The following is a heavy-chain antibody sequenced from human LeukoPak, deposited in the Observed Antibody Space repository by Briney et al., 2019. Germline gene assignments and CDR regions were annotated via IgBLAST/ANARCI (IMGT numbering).Heavy chain of an antibody. CDR1: GYTFTSYG. CDR3: ARCLKNYYDSSGYTWGYYFDY. Sequence: ASVKVSCTASGYTFTSYGISWVRQAPGQGLEWMGWISAHNGNTNYAQKLQGRVTMTTDTSTSTAYMELRSLRSDDTAVYYCARCLKNYYDSSGYTWGYYFDYWGQRTLVTVSS. V-gene: IGHV1-18*01. CDR2: ISAHNGNT. J-gene: IGHJ4*02. D-gene: IGHD3-22*01.